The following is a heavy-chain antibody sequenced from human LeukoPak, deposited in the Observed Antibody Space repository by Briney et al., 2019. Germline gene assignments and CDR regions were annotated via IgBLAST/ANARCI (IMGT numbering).Heavy chain of an antibody. CDR1: GYTFTGYY. D-gene: IGHD3-10*01. J-gene: IGHJ5*02. V-gene: IGHV1-2*02. Sequence: GASVKVSCKASGYTFTGYYMHWVRQAPGQGLEWMGWINPNSGGTNYAQKFQGRVTMTRDTSISTAYMELSRLRSDDTAVYYCARNKITMVRGTLNGSDPWGQGTLVTVSS. CDR3: ARNKITMVRGTLNGSDP. CDR2: INPNSGGT.